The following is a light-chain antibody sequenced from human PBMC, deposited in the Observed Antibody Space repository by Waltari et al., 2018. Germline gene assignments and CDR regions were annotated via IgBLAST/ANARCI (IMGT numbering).Light chain of an antibody. CDR2: AAS. CDR3: QQSYSTPGYT. J-gene: IGKJ2*01. Sequence: DIQMTQSPSSLSASVGDRVTITCRASQSISSYLNWYQHKPGKAPKLLIYAASSLQSGVPSRFSGSGSGTDFTLTISSLQPEDFATYYCQQSYSTPGYTFGQGTKLEIK. V-gene: IGKV1-39*01. CDR1: QSISSY.